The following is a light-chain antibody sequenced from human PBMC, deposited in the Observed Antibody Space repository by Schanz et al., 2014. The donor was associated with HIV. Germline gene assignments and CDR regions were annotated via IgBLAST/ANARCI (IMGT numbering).Light chain of an antibody. CDR3: QQYSNWPFT. J-gene: IGKJ5*01. V-gene: IGKV3-20*01. CDR2: GAS. Sequence: EIVLTQSPGTLSLSPGERATLSCRASQSVNSNFLGWYQQKPGQAPRLLIFGASNRATGTTDRFSGSESGTDFTLTISNLKSEHSAVYFCQQYSNWPFTFGQGTRLEIK. CDR1: QSVNSNF.